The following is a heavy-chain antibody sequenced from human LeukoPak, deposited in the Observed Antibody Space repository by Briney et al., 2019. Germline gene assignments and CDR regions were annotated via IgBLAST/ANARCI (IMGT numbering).Heavy chain of an antibody. CDR2: ISASGSTT. D-gene: IGHD5-24*01. J-gene: IGHJ3*02. Sequence: GGSLRLSCEASGSIFSDYYMNWIRQAPGKGLEWVSFISASGSTTHDADSVGGRFTISRDNAKNSLYLQMNSLRAEDTAVYYCAREEMATNAFDMWGQGTMVIVSS. CDR3: AREEMATNAFDM. V-gene: IGHV3-11*01. CDR1: GSIFSDYY.